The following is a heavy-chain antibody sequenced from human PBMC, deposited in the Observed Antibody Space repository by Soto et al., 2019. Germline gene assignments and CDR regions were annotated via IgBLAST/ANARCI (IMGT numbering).Heavy chain of an antibody. J-gene: IGHJ4*02. CDR1: GYTFTSYY. D-gene: IGHD5-18*01. Sequence: QVQLVQSGAEVKKPGASVKVSCKASGYTFTSYYMHWVRQAPGQGLEWMGIINPSGGSTSYAQKFQGRVTMTRDTSTSTVYMELSSLRSEDTAVYYCAREVERGYSYGYLEYWGQGTLVTVPS. CDR3: AREVERGYSYGYLEY. V-gene: IGHV1-46*01. CDR2: INPSGGST.